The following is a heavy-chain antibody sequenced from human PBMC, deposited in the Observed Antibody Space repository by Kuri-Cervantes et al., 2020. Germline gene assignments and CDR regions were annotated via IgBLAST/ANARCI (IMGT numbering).Heavy chain of an antibody. CDR3: AKDLNRIWFGEFPYYYGMDV. CDR1: GFTFSSYA. Sequence: SLKISCAASGFTFSSYAMHWVRQAPGKGLEWVSGISWNSGSIGYADSVKGRFTISRDNAKNTLYLQMNSLRAEDTAVYYCAKDLNRIWFGEFPYYYGMDVWGQGTTVTVSS. CDR2: ISWNSGSI. J-gene: IGHJ6*02. D-gene: IGHD3-10*01. V-gene: IGHV3-9*01.